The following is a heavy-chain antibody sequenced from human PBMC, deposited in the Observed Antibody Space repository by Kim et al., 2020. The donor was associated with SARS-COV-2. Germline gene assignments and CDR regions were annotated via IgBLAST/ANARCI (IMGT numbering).Heavy chain of an antibody. D-gene: IGHD3-10*01. CDR2: ISSSSSTI. CDR1: GFTFNTYT. CDR3: ASPLWFGELNQFAY. Sequence: GGSLRLSCAASGFTFNTYTMNWVRQAPGKGLEWVSYISSSSSTIYYADSVRGRFTISRDNAKTSLYLQMNSLRDEDTAVYYCASPLWFGELNQFAYWGQGTLVTVSS. J-gene: IGHJ4*02. V-gene: IGHV3-48*02.